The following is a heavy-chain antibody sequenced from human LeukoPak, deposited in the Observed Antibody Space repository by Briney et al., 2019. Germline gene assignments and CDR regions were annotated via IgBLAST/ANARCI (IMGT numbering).Heavy chain of an antibody. CDR1: GFTVSSNY. CDR3: ARGNYDSSGYYYVSPLYYFDY. D-gene: IGHD3-22*01. J-gene: IGHJ4*02. V-gene: IGHV3-53*01. Sequence: GGSLRLSCAASGFTVSSNYMSWVRLAPGKGLEWVSVIYSGGSTYYADSVKGRFTISRDNSKNTLYLQMNSLRAEDTAVYYCARGNYDSSGYYYVSPLYYFDYWGQGTLVTVSS. CDR2: IYSGGST.